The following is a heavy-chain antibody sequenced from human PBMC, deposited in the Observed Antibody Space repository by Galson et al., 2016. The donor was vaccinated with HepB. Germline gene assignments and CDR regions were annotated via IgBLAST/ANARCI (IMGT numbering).Heavy chain of an antibody. CDR1: AGFINAGGYS. Sequence: TLSLTCAISAGFINAGGYSWTWIRQPPGKGLEWIGFISQDGRTDYTPSLRSRVTISLDRSNNRFSLNLTSVTAADTAMYYCARESSSEDVYFDNWGRGTLVTVTS. D-gene: IGHD6-19*01. CDR2: ISQDGRT. J-gene: IGHJ4*02. CDR3: ARESSSEDVYFDN. V-gene: IGHV4-30-2*01.